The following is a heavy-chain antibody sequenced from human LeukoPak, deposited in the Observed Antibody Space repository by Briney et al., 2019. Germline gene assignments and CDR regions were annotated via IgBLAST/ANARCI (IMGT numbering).Heavy chain of an antibody. J-gene: IGHJ1*01. D-gene: IGHD6-19*01. CDR1: GFTFSSYS. CDR3: ASSGWTAEYFQH. CDR2: ISSSSSYI. Sequence: GGSLRLSCAASGFTFSSYSMNWVRQAPGKGLEWVSSISSSSSYIHYADSVKGRFTISRDNAKNSLYLQMNSLRAEDTAVYYCASSGWTAEYFQHWGQGTLVTVSS. V-gene: IGHV3-21*01.